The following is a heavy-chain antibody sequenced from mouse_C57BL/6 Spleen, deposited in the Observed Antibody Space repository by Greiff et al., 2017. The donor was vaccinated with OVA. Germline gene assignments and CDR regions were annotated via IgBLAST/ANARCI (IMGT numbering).Heavy chain of an antibody. CDR2: ISSGGDYI. Sequence: EVMLVESGEGLVKPGGSLKLSCAASGFTFSSYAMSWVRQTPEKRLEWVAYISSGGDYIYYADTVKGRFTISSDNARNTLYLQMSSLKSEDTAMYYCTRDENYYGSSPAWFAYWGQGTLVTVSA. D-gene: IGHD1-1*01. V-gene: IGHV5-9-1*02. CDR1: GFTFSSYA. CDR3: TRDENYYGSSPAWFAY. J-gene: IGHJ3*01.